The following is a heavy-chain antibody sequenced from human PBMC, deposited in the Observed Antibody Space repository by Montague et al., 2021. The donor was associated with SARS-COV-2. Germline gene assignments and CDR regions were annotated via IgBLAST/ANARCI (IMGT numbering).Heavy chain of an antibody. Sequence: SETLSLTCTVSAGSINSYNYYWIWLRQPPGQERVWIVTINDNASTYYNPSLKSRVTISLDTPKNQFSLMLSSVSVADTAVFYCARQQRILTGYYGAFDHWGQGTLVSVSS. D-gene: IGHD3-9*01. CDR2: INDNAST. CDR1: AGSINSYNYY. V-gene: IGHV4-39*01. J-gene: IGHJ4*02. CDR3: ARQQRILTGYYGAFDH.